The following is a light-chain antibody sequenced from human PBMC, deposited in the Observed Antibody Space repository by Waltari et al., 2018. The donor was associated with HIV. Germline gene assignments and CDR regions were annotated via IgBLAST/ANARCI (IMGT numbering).Light chain of an antibody. Sequence: EIVLTQSPGTVSLSPGERVALSCRASQIVTSGYLAWYQQKPGQPPSLLIHCTSVRATGIPDRFSGSGSGTDFTLTISRLEPEDVAVYYCQQYGSLPYTFGQGTKLEIK. CDR2: CTS. V-gene: IGKV3-20*01. CDR3: QQYGSLPYT. CDR1: QIVTSGY. J-gene: IGKJ2*01.